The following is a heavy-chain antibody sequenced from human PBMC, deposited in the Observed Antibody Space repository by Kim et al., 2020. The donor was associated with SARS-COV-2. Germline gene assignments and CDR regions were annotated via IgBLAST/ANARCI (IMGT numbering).Heavy chain of an antibody. V-gene: IGHV4-31*03. CDR1: GGSISSGGYY. D-gene: IGHD3-16*01. CDR2: IYYSGST. J-gene: IGHJ5*02. Sequence: SETLSLTCTVSGGSISSGGYYWSWIRQHPGKGLEWIGYIYYSGSTYYNPSLKSRVTISVDTSKNQFSLKLSSVTAADTAVYYCARVMITFGGVIDWFDPWGQGTLVTVSS. CDR3: ARVMITFGGVIDWFDP.